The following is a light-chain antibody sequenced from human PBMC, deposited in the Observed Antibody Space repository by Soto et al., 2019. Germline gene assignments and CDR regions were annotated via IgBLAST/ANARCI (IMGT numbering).Light chain of an antibody. Sequence: QSALTQPASVSGSPGQSITISCTGSSSDIGGYNYVSWYQQHPGKAPKLMIYDVSSRPSGVSNRFSGSKSGNTASLTISWLQAEDEADYYCSSYTSSTTRVFGGGTKLTVL. V-gene: IGLV2-14*03. CDR2: DVS. J-gene: IGLJ2*01. CDR3: SSYTSSTTRV. CDR1: SSDIGGYNY.